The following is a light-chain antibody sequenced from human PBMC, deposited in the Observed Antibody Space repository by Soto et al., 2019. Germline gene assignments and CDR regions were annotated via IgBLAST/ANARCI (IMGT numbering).Light chain of an antibody. CDR1: QSVIIS. CDR2: DTS. J-gene: IGKJ5*01. Sequence: EIVLTQSPATLSLSPGERATLSCSASQSVIISLAWYQQKPGQAPRLLIYDTSYRAIGIPASFSGSGSGTNFTLSISGLEAEHFAIYYCQQRSNWPPAINFGHWTRLDIK. CDR3: QQRSNWPPAIN. V-gene: IGKV3-11*01.